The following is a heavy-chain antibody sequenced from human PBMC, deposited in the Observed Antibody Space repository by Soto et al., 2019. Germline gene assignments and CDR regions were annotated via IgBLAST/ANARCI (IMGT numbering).Heavy chain of an antibody. CDR1: GGSFSGYY. Sequence: SSETLSLTCAVYGGSFSGYYWSWIRQPPGKGLEWIGEINHSGSTNYNPSLKSRVTISVDTSKNQFSLKLSSVTAADTAVYYCARGGYCSGGSCYLPYYYNGMDVWGQGTTVTVSS. J-gene: IGHJ6*02. D-gene: IGHD2-15*01. CDR3: ARGGYCSGGSCYLPYYYNGMDV. V-gene: IGHV4-34*01. CDR2: INHSGST.